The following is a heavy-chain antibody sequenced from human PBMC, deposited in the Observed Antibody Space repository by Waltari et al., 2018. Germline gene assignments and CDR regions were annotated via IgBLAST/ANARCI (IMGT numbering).Heavy chain of an antibody. CDR3: ARARWDSSSWSIDGPITDY. Sequence: QVQLVQSGAEVKKPGASVKVSCKASGYTFTSYDINWVRQATGPGLEWMGWMNPNSGNTGYAQKFQGRVTMTRNTSISTAYMELSSLRSEDTAVYYCARARWDSSSWSIDGPITDYWGQGTLVTVSS. D-gene: IGHD6-13*01. J-gene: IGHJ4*02. V-gene: IGHV1-8*01. CDR2: MNPNSGNT. CDR1: GYTFTSYD.